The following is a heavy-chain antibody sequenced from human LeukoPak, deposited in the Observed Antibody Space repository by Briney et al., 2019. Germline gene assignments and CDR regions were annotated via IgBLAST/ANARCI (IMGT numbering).Heavy chain of an antibody. CDR3: AKPFMVRGVIKNYYYYMDV. D-gene: IGHD3-10*01. CDR1: GFTFSSYG. Sequence: GGSLRLSCAASGFTFSSYGMHWVRQAPGKGLEWVAFIRYDGSNKYYADSVKGRFTISRDNSKNTLYLQMNSLRAEDTAVYYCAKPFMVRGVIKNYYYYMDVWGKGTTVTISS. J-gene: IGHJ6*03. CDR2: IRYDGSNK. V-gene: IGHV3-30*02.